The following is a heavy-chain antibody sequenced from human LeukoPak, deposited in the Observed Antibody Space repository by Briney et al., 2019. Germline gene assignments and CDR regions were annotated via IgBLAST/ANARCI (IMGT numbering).Heavy chain of an antibody. D-gene: IGHD6-19*01. Sequence: WASVMLSCKASGYTFTSFGISWVRQAPGQGLEWMGWISAYNGNTNNTQKFQGRVTMTTDTSTSTAYMELRSLRSDDTAVYYCARVGRYSSGWGQGTLVTVSS. J-gene: IGHJ4*02. V-gene: IGHV1-18*01. CDR1: GYTFTSFG. CDR2: ISAYNGNT. CDR3: ARVGRYSSG.